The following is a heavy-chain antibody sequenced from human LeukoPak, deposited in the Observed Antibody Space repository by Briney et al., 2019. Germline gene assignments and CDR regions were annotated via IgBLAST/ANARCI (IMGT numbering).Heavy chain of an antibody. CDR2: INHSGST. Sequence: SETLSLTCAVYGGPFSGYYWSWIRQPPGKGLECIGEINHSGSTNSNPYLKSRATISVDTSKNQFSLKLSSVTAADTAVYYCARGRPAVVDYWGQGTLVTVSS. CDR1: GGPFSGYY. J-gene: IGHJ4*02. D-gene: IGHD6-19*01. V-gene: IGHV4-34*01. CDR3: ARGRPAVVDY.